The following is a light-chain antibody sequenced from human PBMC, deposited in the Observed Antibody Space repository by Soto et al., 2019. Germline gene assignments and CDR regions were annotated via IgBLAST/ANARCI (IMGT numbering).Light chain of an antibody. V-gene: IGKV3-20*01. Sequence: IVLPQSPGTLSFSPGERSTLCCRDSQSLSSSYLAWYQQKPGQAPRLLIYGTSIRATGIPDRFSGSGSGTDFTLTITRLEPEDFAVYYCQRFGTSPPWTFGQGTKADIK. CDR2: GTS. CDR3: QRFGTSPPWT. CDR1: QSLSSSY. J-gene: IGKJ1*01.